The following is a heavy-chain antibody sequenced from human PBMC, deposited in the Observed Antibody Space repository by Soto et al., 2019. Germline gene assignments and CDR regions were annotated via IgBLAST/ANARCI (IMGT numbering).Heavy chain of an antibody. Sequence: ASVKFSFQTSVGTFNNYAIYWLRHAPGQGLDWMGGLIPLFNTPNYTQQFQGRVTITAAESTSTAYMELCSLRSEDTAIYNCAAIYSYNSSDFRHSWGQGTLVTVSS. J-gene: IGHJ5*02. CDR3: AAIYSYNSSDFRHS. CDR1: VGTFNNYA. V-gene: IGHV1-69*13. CDR2: LIPLFNTP. D-gene: IGHD3-22*01.